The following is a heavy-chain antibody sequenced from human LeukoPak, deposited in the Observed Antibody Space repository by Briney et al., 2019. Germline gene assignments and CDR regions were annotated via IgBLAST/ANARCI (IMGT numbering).Heavy chain of an antibody. V-gene: IGHV3-48*01. CDR1: GFSFTTHN. CDR3: ARTYGSGSLDY. D-gene: IGHD2-15*01. Sequence: GGSLRLSCAASGFSFTTHNMNWVRQSPGKGLEWISYISGSGEAIFYADSVQGRFTISRDNAKNSIYLQMNTLRAEDTAVYYCARTYGSGSLDYGGQGTLVTVSS. CDR2: ISGSGEAI. J-gene: IGHJ4*02.